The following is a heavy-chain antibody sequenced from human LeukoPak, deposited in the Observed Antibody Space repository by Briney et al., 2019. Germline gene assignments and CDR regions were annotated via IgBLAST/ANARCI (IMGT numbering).Heavy chain of an antibody. CDR3: AKGDQWELPFDY. D-gene: IGHD1-26*01. V-gene: IGHV3-30*02. CDR1: GFTFSSYG. J-gene: IGHJ4*02. Sequence: GGSLRLSCAVSGFTFSSYGMHWVRQAPGKGLEWVAFIRYDGSNKYYADSVKGRFTISRDNSKNTLYLQMNSLRAEDTAAYYCAKGDQWELPFDYWGQGTLVTVSS. CDR2: IRYDGSNK.